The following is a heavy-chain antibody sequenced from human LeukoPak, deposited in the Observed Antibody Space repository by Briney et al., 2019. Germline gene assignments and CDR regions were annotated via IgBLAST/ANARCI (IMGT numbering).Heavy chain of an antibody. V-gene: IGHV6-1*01. CDR3: ARDFGTTGWHTFDY. Sequence: SQTLSLTCVASGDSVSSKNGAWNWIRQSPSRGLEWPGRTYYRSKWYNDYAESMEGRMTISQDTSKNQYSLHLNSVTPDDTAVYYCARDFGTTGWHTFDYWGQGTLVTVSS. D-gene: IGHD6-19*01. CDR2: TYYRSKWYN. CDR1: GDSVSSKNGA. J-gene: IGHJ4*02.